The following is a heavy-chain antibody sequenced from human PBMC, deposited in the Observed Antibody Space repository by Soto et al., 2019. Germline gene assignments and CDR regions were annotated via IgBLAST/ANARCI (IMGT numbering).Heavy chain of an antibody. CDR2: VYSSGSA. J-gene: IGHJ3*01. CDR1: GGSISSPRYY. V-gene: IGHV4-39*01. Sequence: PSETLSLTCTGSGGSISSPRYYLGWIRQAPGKGLEWIGSVYSSGSAYYNPSLKSRVTISVDTSKNQFSLKLSSVTAADTAVYYCARPYYYDTSGYESYTLEAFDLWGQGTMVPVSS. D-gene: IGHD3-22*01. CDR3: ARPYYYDTSGYESYTLEAFDL.